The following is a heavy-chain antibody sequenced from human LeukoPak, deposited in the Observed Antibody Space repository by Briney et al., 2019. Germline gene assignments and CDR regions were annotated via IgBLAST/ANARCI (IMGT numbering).Heavy chain of an antibody. Sequence: GGSLRLFCAASGFTFSSYAMSWVRQAPGKGLEWVSAISGSGGSTYYADSVKGRFTISRDNSKNTLYLQMNSLRAEDTAVYYCAKDLSHSSTSCYTYWGQGTLVTVSS. CDR3: AKDLSHSSTSCYTY. V-gene: IGHV3-23*01. CDR1: GFTFSSYA. J-gene: IGHJ4*02. CDR2: ISGSGGST. D-gene: IGHD2-2*02.